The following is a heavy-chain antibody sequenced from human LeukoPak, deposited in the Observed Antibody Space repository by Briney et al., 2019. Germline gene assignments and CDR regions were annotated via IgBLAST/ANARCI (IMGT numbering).Heavy chain of an antibody. CDR2: INPNSGGT. J-gene: IGHJ4*02. CDR1: GYTFTGYY. CDR3: ARGNDYGDYFDY. V-gene: IGHV1-2*02. D-gene: IGHD4-17*01. Sequence: ASVKVSCKASGYTFTGYYMHWVRQAPGQGLEWMGWINPNSGGTNYAQKFQGRVTMTRDTSISTAYMELSRLRSDGTAVYYCARGNDYGDYFDYWGQGTLVTVSS.